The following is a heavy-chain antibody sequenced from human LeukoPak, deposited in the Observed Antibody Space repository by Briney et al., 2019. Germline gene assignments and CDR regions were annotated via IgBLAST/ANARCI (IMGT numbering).Heavy chain of an antibody. CDR3: ARQEYCSGGSCYTWFDP. V-gene: IGHV5-51*01. Sequence: GESLKISCEVSGHRFTNHWIGWVRQMPGKGLEWMGIIYPGDSDIRYSPSFQGQVSISADKSISTAYLQWSSLKASDTAMYYCARQEYCSGGSCYTWFDPWGQGTLVTVSS. D-gene: IGHD2-15*01. J-gene: IGHJ5*02. CDR1: GHRFTNHW. CDR2: IYPGDSDI.